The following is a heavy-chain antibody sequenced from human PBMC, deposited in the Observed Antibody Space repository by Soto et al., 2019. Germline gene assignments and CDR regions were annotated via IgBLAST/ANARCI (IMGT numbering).Heavy chain of an antibody. Sequence: EVQLVESGGGLVQPGGSLRLSCVASGFTVSSNYMSWVRQAPGKGLEWVSVIYSGGSTYYADSVKGRFTISRHNSKNTLYLQMNSLRAEDTAVYYCARMYYDYIWGSYPTTYYFDYWGQGTLVTVSS. V-gene: IGHV3-53*04. J-gene: IGHJ4*02. CDR1: GFTVSSNY. CDR2: IYSGGST. CDR3: ARMYYDYIWGSYPTTYYFDY. D-gene: IGHD3-16*01.